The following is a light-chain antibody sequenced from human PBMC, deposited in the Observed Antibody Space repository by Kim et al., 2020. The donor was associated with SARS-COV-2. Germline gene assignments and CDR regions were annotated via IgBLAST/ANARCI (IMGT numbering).Light chain of an antibody. CDR3: QQYMLYPLT. J-gene: IGKJ4*01. CDR2: GAS. Sequence: ASVGDRGTITCRASRTITRWLAWYRHRLGKAPELLIFGASILQSGVPSRFSGSGSGTEFTLTINGLQADDFATYYCQQYMLYPLTFGRGTKVDIK. CDR1: RTITRW. V-gene: IGKV1-5*01.